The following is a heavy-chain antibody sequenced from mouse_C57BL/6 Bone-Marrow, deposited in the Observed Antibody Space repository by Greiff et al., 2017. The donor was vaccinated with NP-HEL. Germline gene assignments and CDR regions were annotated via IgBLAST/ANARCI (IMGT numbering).Heavy chain of an antibody. CDR3: ARGGFCWYFDV. CDR2: IYPGSGNT. Sequence: QVQLQQSGPELVKPGASVKISCKASGYSFTSYYIHWVKQRPGQGLEWIGWIYPGSGNTKYNEKFKGKATLTADTSSSTAYMQLSSLTSEDSAVYYCARGGFCWYFDVWGTGTTVTVSS. J-gene: IGHJ1*03. CDR1: GYSFTSYY. V-gene: IGHV1-66*01.